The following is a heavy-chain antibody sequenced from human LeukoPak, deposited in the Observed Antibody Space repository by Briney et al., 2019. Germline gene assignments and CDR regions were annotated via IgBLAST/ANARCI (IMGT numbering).Heavy chain of an antibody. V-gene: IGHV3-30*04. Sequence: GGSLRLSCAASGFTFSSYAMHWVRQAPGKGLEWVAVISYDGRNKNYADSVKGRFTISRDNSKNTLYLQMNSLGAEDTAVYYCARFRDYVDYWGQGTLVTVSS. CDR2: ISYDGRNK. CDR3: ARFRDYVDY. J-gene: IGHJ4*02. CDR1: GFTFSSYA.